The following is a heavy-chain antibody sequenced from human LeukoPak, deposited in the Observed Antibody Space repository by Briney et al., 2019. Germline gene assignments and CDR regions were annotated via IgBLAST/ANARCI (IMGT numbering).Heavy chain of an antibody. CDR1: GFTFSSYS. V-gene: IGHV3-21*01. Sequence: GGSLRLSCAASGFTFSSYSMTWVRQAPGKGLEWVSSITSSSSYIYYADSVKGRFTISRDNAKNSLYLQMNSLRAEDTAVYYCARDRYSGYAEAFDIWGQGTMVSVSS. CDR3: ARDRYSGYAEAFDI. D-gene: IGHD5-12*01. CDR2: ITSSSSYI. J-gene: IGHJ3*02.